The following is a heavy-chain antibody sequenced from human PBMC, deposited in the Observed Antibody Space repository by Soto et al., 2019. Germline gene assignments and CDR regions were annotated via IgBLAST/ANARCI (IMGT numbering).Heavy chain of an antibody. D-gene: IGHD3-10*01. CDR1: GDTFTTHD. Sequence: ASVKVSCKASGDTFTTHDINWVRQATGHGLEWMGWINPNSGNIGYAQRFQGRVTMTRDTAIRTAYMEVSSLRSDDTAVYYCARGRASGSYYLLDYWGQGTLVTVSS. CDR2: INPNSGNI. V-gene: IGHV1-8*01. CDR3: ARGRASGSYYLLDY. J-gene: IGHJ4*02.